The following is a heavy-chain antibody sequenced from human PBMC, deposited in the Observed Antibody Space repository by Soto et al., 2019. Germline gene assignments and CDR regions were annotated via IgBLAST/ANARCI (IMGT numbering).Heavy chain of an antibody. V-gene: IGHV4-38-2*01. Sequence: SETLSLTCAVSGYSISSGYYWGWIRQPPGKGLEWIGSIYHSGSTYYNPSLQSRVTMSVDTSKNQFSLKLSSVTAVDTAVYYCARYVCTSTTCNGEFDYWGQGTLVTVSS. D-gene: IGHD2-2*01. CDR2: IYHSGST. CDR3: ARYVCTSTTCNGEFDY. CDR1: GYSISSGYY. J-gene: IGHJ4*02.